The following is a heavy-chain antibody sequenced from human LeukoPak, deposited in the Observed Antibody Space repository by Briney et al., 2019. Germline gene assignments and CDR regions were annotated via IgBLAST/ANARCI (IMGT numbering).Heavy chain of an antibody. CDR3: ARMSGYYYVGCFDL. J-gene: IGHJ2*01. D-gene: IGHD3-22*01. CDR1: GFTFDDYG. Sequence: GGSLRLSCAASGFTFDDYGMSWVRQAPGQGLEWVSGINWNGGSTGYADSVKGRFTISRDNAKNSLYLQMNSLRAEDTALYHCARMSGYYYVGCFDLWGRGTLVTVSS. CDR2: INWNGGST. V-gene: IGHV3-20*01.